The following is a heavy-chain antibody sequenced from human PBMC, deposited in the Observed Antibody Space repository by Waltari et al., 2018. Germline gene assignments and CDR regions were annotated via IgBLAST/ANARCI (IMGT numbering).Heavy chain of an antibody. J-gene: IGHJ5*02. CDR2: INHSGST. Sequence: QVQLQQWGAGLLKPSETLSLTCAVYGGSFSGYYWSWIRQPPGKGLEWIGEINHSGSTNYNPSLKSRVTISVDTSKNQFSLKLSSVTAADTAVYYCARRPGAVIHQWNNWFDPWGQGTLVTVSS. V-gene: IGHV4-34*01. D-gene: IGHD5-18*01. CDR1: GGSFSGYY. CDR3: ARRPGAVIHQWNNWFDP.